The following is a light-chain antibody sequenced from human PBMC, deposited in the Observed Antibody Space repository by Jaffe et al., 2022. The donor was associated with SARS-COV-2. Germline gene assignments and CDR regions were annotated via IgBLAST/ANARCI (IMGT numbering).Light chain of an antibody. CDR3: MQGTDWPWT. J-gene: IGKJ1*01. V-gene: IGKV2-30*02. Sequence: VVMTQSPLSLPVILGQPASISCRSSQSLVHSDGNVYLSWYQQRPGQSPRRLLYEVSNRGSGVPARFSGSGSGTFFTLRISRVEAEDVATYYCMQGTDWPWTFGQGTKVEIK. CDR1: QSLVHSDGNVY. CDR2: EVS.